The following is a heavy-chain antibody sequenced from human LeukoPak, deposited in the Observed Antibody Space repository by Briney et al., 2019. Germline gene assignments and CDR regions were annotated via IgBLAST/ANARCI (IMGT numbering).Heavy chain of an antibody. D-gene: IGHD2-21*01. V-gene: IGHV1-8*01. CDR1: GYTFSDYD. Sequence: ASVKVSCKASGYTFSDYDVNWVRQAPGQGLEWMGWMNPTSGDTGYAQKFQGRVTMTRSMSRNTAYMELSRLRSEDTAVYFCARVVMKAFYYYYMDVWGKGTTIIISS. J-gene: IGHJ6*03. CDR3: ARVVMKAFYYYYMDV. CDR2: MNPTSGDT.